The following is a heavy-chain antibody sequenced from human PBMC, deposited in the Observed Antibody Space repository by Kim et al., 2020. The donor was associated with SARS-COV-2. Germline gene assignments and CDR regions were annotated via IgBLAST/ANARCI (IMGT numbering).Heavy chain of an antibody. CDR3: ARNGGPVPAADVYGMDV. D-gene: IGHD2-2*01. V-gene: IGHV4-39*01. CDR2: IYYSGST. Sequence: SETLSLTCTASGGSISSSSYYWGWIRQPPGKGLEWIGSIYYSGSTYYNPSLKSRVTISVDTSKNQFSLKLSSVTAADTAVYYCARNGGPVPAADVYGMDVWGQGTTVTVSS. CDR1: GGSISSSSYY. J-gene: IGHJ6*02.